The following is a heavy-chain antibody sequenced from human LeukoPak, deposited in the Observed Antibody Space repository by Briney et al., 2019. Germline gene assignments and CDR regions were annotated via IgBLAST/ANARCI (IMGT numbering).Heavy chain of an antibody. CDR1: GYTFTGYY. J-gene: IGHJ4*02. Sequence: ASVKLSCKASGYTFTGYYIHWVRQAPGEGLEWMGWINPNGGGTNYAQKFQGRVTMTRDTSISTAYMELSRLRSDDTAVYYCAGVAVKGLIDYWGQGTLVSVSS. CDR3: AGVAVKGLIDY. CDR2: INPNGGGT. D-gene: IGHD6-19*01. V-gene: IGHV1-2*02.